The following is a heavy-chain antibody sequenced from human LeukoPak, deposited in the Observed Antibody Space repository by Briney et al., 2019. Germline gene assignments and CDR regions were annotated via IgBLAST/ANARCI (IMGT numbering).Heavy chain of an antibody. CDR2: INHSGST. V-gene: IGHV4-34*01. D-gene: IGHD3-22*01. J-gene: IGHJ1*01. Sequence: PSETLSLTCAVYGGSFSGYYWSWIRQPPGKGLEWIGEINHSGSTNYNPSLKSRVTISVDTSKNQFSLKLSSVTAADTAVYYCARGSADYYDSSGYYSEYFQHWGQGTLVTVSS. CDR3: ARGSADYYDSSGYYSEYFQH. CDR1: GGSFSGYY.